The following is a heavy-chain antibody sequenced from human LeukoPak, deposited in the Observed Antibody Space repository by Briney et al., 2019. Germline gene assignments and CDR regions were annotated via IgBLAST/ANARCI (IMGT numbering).Heavy chain of an antibody. CDR1: GFTFSSYW. Sequence: GGSLRLSCAASGFTFSSYWMSWVRQAPGKGLEWVANIKQDGSEKYYVDSVKGRFTISRDNAKNSLYLQMNSLRAEDTAVYYCAKGLSTSCYAGLDYWGQGTLVTVSS. CDR2: IKQDGSEK. CDR3: AKGLSTSCYAGLDY. D-gene: IGHD2-2*01. V-gene: IGHV3-7*03. J-gene: IGHJ4*02.